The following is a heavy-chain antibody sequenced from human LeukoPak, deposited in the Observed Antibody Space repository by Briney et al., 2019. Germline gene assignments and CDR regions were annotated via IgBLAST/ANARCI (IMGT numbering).Heavy chain of an antibody. Sequence: PSQTLSLTCTVSGGSISSGDYYWSWIRQPPGKGLEWIGYIYYSGSTYYNPSLKSRVTISVDTSKNQFSLKLSSVTAADTAVYYCARSVITMRGGGWFDPWGQGTLVTVSS. J-gene: IGHJ5*02. CDR1: GGSISSGDYY. V-gene: IGHV4-30-4*01. CDR3: ARSVITMRGGGWFDP. D-gene: IGHD3-22*01. CDR2: IYYSGST.